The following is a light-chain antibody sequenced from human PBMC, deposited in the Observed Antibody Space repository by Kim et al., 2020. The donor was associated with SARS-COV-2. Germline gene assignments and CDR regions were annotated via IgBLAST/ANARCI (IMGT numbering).Light chain of an antibody. V-gene: IGKV1-39*01. J-gene: IGKJ1*01. Sequence: ASVGDRVTIPCRASQSISSNLNWYQLKPGRAPKVLIYDASSLQSGVPPRFSGSGSGTDFTLTISSLQPEDFATYYCQQSYSMLLRFGQGTKVDIK. CDR2: DAS. CDR3: QQSYSMLLR. CDR1: QSISSN.